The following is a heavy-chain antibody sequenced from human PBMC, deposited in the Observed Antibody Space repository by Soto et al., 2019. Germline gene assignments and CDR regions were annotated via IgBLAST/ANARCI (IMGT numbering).Heavy chain of an antibody. Sequence: QEQLVQSGAEVKKPGASVKVSCRASGNTFNTFYFHWVRQAPGQGLEWMGTINPTGSSTSYAQKLQGRVTMTRDTSTTTVYMELRSLGSGDTAIYYCCTDYRAFERHHASDLWGQGTMVTVSS. J-gene: IGHJ3*01. D-gene: IGHD1-1*01. CDR2: INPTGSST. CDR3: CTDYRAFERHHASDL. V-gene: IGHV1-46*02. CDR1: GNTFNTFY.